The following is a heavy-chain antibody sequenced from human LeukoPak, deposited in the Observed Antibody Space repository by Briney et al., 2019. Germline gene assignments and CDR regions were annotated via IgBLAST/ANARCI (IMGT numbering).Heavy chain of an antibody. CDR2: ISSSSIYI. D-gene: IGHD6-19*01. J-gene: IGHJ4*02. Sequence: TGGTLRLSCAASGITIRNYGMTWVRQAPGKGLEWVSSISSSSIYIYYADSVKGRFTISRDNAKNSLYLQMNSLRAEDTAVYYCAKDDSGWHPLGLDNWGQGTLVTVSS. V-gene: IGHV3-21*04. CDR1: GITIRNYG. CDR3: AKDDSGWHPLGLDN.